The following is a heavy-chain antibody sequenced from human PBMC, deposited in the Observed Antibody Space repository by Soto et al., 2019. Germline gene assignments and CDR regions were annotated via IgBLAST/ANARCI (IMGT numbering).Heavy chain of an antibody. CDR2: ISYTGST. D-gene: IGHD3-22*01. CDR1: GVSISSDY. CDR3: ARTYDGSGPNSGGYGFDI. V-gene: IGHV4-59*01. Sequence: SETLSLTCTVSGVSISSDYWTWIRQTPGKGLEWIAYISYTGSTSYNPSLKSRVSISLDTSKNQFSLKLSSVTAADTAVYYCARTYDGSGPNSGGYGFDIWGQGTMVTVSS. J-gene: IGHJ3*02.